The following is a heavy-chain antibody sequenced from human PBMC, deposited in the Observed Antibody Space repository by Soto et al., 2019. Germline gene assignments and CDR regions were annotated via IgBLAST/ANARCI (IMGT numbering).Heavy chain of an antibody. CDR3: TTDGFTGIVGI. J-gene: IGHJ3*02. D-gene: IGHD3-22*01. CDR1: GFPFSKAW. Sequence: EVQLVESGGSLVTPGGSLRLSCAASGFPFSKAWMTWVRQAPGKGLEWVSRIRSKTSSETREYAAPVKGRFTVSRDDSKNILYLEMNSLKIEDTGVYYCTTDGFTGIVGIWGHGTMVTVSS. V-gene: IGHV3-15*01. CDR2: IRSKTSSETR.